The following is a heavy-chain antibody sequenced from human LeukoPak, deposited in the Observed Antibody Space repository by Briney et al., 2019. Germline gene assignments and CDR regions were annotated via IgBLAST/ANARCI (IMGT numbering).Heavy chain of an antibody. Sequence: PSETLSLTCTVSGGSISSSSYYWGWICQPPGKGLEWIGSIYYSGSTYYNPSLKSRVTISVDTSKNQFSLKLSSVAAADTAVYYCARDPEYGDYRLPFDYWGQGTLVTVSS. D-gene: IGHD4-17*01. CDR1: GGSISSSSYY. CDR3: ARDPEYGDYRLPFDY. J-gene: IGHJ4*02. CDR2: IYYSGST. V-gene: IGHV4-39*07.